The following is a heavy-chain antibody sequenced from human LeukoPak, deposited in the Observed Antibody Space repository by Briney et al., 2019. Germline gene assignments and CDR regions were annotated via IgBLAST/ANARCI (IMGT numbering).Heavy chain of an antibody. J-gene: IGHJ4*02. CDR3: AKVGAESPSHYTDY. D-gene: IGHD1-26*01. Sequence: GGSLRLSCAAAGFIFSSYGMHWVRQAPAKGLEWVAFIRYDGTKKYYADSVKGRFTISRDNSKNTLFLQMNSLRAEDTAVYYCAKVGAESPSHYTDYWGQGTLVTVSS. V-gene: IGHV3-30*02. CDR2: IRYDGTKK. CDR1: GFIFSSYG.